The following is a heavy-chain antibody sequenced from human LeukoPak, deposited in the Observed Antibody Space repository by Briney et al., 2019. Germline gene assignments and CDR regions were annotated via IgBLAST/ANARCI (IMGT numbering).Heavy chain of an antibody. J-gene: IGHJ3*02. CDR3: ARQPYYYDSSDGAFDI. CDR1: GGSISSYY. Sequence: SETLFLTCTVSGGSISSYYWSWIRQPPGKGLEWIGYIYYSGSTNYNPSLKSRVTISVDTSKNQFSLKLSSVTAADTAVYYCARQPYYYDSSDGAFDIWGQGTMVTVSS. CDR2: IYYSGST. V-gene: IGHV4-59*08. D-gene: IGHD3-22*01.